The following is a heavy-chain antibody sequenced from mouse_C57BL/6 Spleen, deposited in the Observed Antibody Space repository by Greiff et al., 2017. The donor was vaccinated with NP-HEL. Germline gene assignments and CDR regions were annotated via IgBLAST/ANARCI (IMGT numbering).Heavy chain of an antibody. J-gene: IGHJ2*01. D-gene: IGHD4-1*01. CDR2: IYPGSGNT. CDR3: AREGDPNWGLDY. V-gene: IGHV1-66*01. CDR1: GYSFTSYY. Sequence: QVHVKQSGPELVKPGASVKISCKASGYSFTSYYIHWVKQRPGQGLEWIGWIYPGSGNTKYNEKFKGKATLTADTSSSTAYMQLSSLTSEDSAVYYCAREGDPNWGLDYWGQGTTLTVSS.